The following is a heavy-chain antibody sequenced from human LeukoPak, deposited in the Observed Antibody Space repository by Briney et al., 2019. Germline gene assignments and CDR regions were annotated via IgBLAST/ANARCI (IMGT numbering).Heavy chain of an antibody. D-gene: IGHD2-2*01. CDR2: ISSTGSTT. V-gene: IGHV3-23*01. CDR3: AKKLGYSSSTSCYFFRHYYYGMDV. CDR1: GFTFSSYA. J-gene: IGHJ6*02. Sequence: GGSLRLSCAASGFTFSSYAMSWVRRAPGKGLEWVSAISSTGSTTFYADSVKGRFTISRDNSKNTLYLQMNSLRAEDTAVYYCAKKLGYSSSTSCYFFRHYYYGMDVWGQGTTVTVSS.